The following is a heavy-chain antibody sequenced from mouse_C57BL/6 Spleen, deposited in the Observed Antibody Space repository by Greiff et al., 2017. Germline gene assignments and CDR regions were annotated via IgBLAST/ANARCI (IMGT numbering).Heavy chain of an antibody. J-gene: IGHJ4*01. CDR3: AREAGSSSYAMDY. Sequence: EVKLVESGGGLVKPGGSLKLSCAASGFTFSSYAMSWVRQTPEKRLEWVATISDGGSYTYYPDNVKGRFTISRDNAKNNLYLQMSHLKSEDTAMYYCAREAGSSSYAMDYWGQGTSVTVS. CDR1: GFTFSSYA. D-gene: IGHD1-1*01. V-gene: IGHV5-4*01. CDR2: ISDGGSYT.